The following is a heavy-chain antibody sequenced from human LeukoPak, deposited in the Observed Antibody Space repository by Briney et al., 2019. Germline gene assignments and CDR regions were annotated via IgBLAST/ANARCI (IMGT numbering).Heavy chain of an antibody. Sequence: ASVKVSCKASRYTFTSYDINWVRQATGQGLEWMGWMNPNSGNTGYAQKFQGRVTMTRNTSISTAYMELSSLGSEDTAVYYCAREAPGAHYYGSGANNWFDPWGQGTLVTVSS. CDR2: MNPNSGNT. D-gene: IGHD3-10*01. CDR1: RYTFTSYD. J-gene: IGHJ5*02. V-gene: IGHV1-8*01. CDR3: AREAPGAHYYGSGANNWFDP.